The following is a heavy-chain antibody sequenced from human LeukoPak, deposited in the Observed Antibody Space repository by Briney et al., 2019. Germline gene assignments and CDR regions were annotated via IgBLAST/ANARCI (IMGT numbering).Heavy chain of an antibody. CDR2: ISYDGSYQ. CDR3: ARERRRDGYNYKDY. CDR1: GFTFSAYG. Sequence: PGGSLRLSCAVSGFTFSAYGMHWVRQAPGKGLEWVAVISYDGSYQAYADSVKGRFTVSRDSSKNTLYLQLNSLRPEDTGLYCCARERRRDGYNYKDYWGQGTQVSVSS. D-gene: IGHD5-24*01. V-gene: IGHV3-30*04. J-gene: IGHJ4*02.